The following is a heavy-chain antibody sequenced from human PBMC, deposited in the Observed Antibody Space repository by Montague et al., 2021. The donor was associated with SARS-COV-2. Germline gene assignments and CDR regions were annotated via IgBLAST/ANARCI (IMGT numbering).Heavy chain of an antibody. J-gene: IGHJ5*02. D-gene: IGHD3-22*01. V-gene: IGHV4-39*01. CDR3: ARPGSSGYYYANWLDP. CDR2: IYYSGST. Sequence: SETLSLTCTVSGGSISSSSYYWGWIRQPPGKGLEWIGSIYYSGSTYYNPSLKSRVTISVDTSKNQFSLKLSSVTAADTAVYYCARPGSSGYYYANWLDPWGQGTLVTVSS. CDR1: GGSISSSSYY.